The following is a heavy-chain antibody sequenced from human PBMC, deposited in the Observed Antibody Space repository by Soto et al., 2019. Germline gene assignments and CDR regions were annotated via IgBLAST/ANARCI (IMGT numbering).Heavy chain of an antibody. CDR3: AKDRVGGVPDAFDI. CDR1: GFTSTNYV. CDR2: ISGSGTTT. V-gene: IGHV3-23*01. J-gene: IGHJ3*02. D-gene: IGHD2-8*01. Sequence: PGGSLRISCAASGFTSTNYVMNWVRQAPGKGLEWVSSISGSGTTTFYADSVKGRFIISRDNSKNTLYLQMNSLRAEDTALYYRAKDRVGGVPDAFDIWGQGTMVTVSS.